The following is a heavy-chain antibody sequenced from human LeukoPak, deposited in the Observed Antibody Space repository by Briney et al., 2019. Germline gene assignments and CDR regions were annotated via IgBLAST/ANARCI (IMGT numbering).Heavy chain of an antibody. CDR3: ASVRSATSGNSVGSDY. J-gene: IGHJ4*02. CDR2: IYHNGVT. D-gene: IGHD4-23*01. V-gene: IGHV4-38-2*02. Sequence: YPSETLSLTCTVSDYSISSGYYWGWIRQPPGKGLEWIGSIYHNGVTFSNASLRSRLSISVDTSKNQFSLKLSSVTAADTAVYYCASVRSATSGNSVGSDYWGQGTLVTVSS. CDR1: DYSISSGYY.